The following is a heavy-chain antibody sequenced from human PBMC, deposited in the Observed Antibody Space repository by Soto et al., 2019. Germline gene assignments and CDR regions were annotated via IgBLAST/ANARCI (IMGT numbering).Heavy chain of an antibody. CDR2: INPSGGST. D-gene: IGHD3-10*01. J-gene: IGHJ4*02. CDR3: ARGGSGNFDY. CDR1: GYTFSTYY. V-gene: IGHV1-46*01. Sequence: ASVKVSCKASGYTFSTYYMHWVRQAPGQGYEWMGIINPSGGSTTYAQISQGRVSITRDRSANTVHLELSSLRSEDTAVYYCARGGSGNFDYWGQGTLVTVSS.